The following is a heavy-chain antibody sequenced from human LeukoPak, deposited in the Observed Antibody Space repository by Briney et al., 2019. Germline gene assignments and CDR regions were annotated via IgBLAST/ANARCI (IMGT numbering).Heavy chain of an antibody. J-gene: IGHJ4*02. Sequence: GGSLRLSCAASGFTLSSYGMNWVRQAPGKGLEWVSFISSSSSYIYYADSVKGRFTISRDNAKSSLYLQMNSLRAEDTAVYYCARGIPFYFDYWGQGTLVTVSS. CDR3: ARGIPFYFDY. V-gene: IGHV3-21*01. CDR2: ISSSSSYI. CDR1: GFTLSSYG.